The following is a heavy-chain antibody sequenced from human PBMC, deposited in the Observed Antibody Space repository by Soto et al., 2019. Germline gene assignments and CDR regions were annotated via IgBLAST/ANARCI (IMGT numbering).Heavy chain of an antibody. V-gene: IGHV4-34*01. CDR3: ASVKGWNYSRSWSARNWFDP. CDR2: INHSGST. CDR1: GGSFSGYY. Sequence: QVQLQQWGAGLLKPSETLSLTCAVYGGSFSGYYWSWIRQPPGKGLEWLGEINHSGSTNYNPSLTSRVTISVDTSRNQFSVKLSSVTASDTAVYDCASVKGWNYSRSWSARNWFDPWGQGTLVTVSS. J-gene: IGHJ5*02. D-gene: IGHD6-13*01.